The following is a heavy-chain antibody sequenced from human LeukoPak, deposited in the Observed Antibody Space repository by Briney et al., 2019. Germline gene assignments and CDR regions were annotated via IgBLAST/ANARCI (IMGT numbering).Heavy chain of an antibody. CDR2: IWYDGSNK. V-gene: IGHV3-33*01. CDR3: ASGPNGVCPYSYYGMDV. CDR1: GFTFSSYG. Sequence: GGSLRLSCAASGFTFSSYGMHWVRQAPGKGLEWVAVIWYDGSNKYYADSVKGRFTISRDNSKNTLYLQMNSLRAEDTAVYYCASGPNGVCPYSYYGMDVGGQGPTVTVSS. D-gene: IGHD2-8*01. J-gene: IGHJ6*02.